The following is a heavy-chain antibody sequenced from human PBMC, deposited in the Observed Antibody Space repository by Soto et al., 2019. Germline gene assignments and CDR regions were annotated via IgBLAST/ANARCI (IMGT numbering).Heavy chain of an antibody. CDR1: GFTFSIYG. CDR2: ISYDGSNK. Sequence: GGSLRLSCAASGFTFSIYGMHWVRQAPGKGLEWVAVISYDGSNKYYADSVKGRFTISRDNSKNTLYLQMNSLRAEDTAVYYCAKDCNSARGSYSSSWYAIDYWGQGTLVTVSS. D-gene: IGHD6-13*01. V-gene: IGHV3-30*18. CDR3: AKDCNSARGSYSSSWYAIDY. J-gene: IGHJ4*02.